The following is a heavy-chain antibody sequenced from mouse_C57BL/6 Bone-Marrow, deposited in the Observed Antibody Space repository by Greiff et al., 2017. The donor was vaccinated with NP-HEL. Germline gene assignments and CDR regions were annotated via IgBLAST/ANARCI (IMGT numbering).Heavy chain of an antibody. CDR1: GYTFTSYW. Sequence: VKLQQPGAELVMPGASVKLSCKASGYTFTSYWMHWVKQRPGQGLEWIGEIDPSDSYTNYNQKFKGKSTLTVDKSSSTAYMQLSSLTSEDSAVYYCARSPDPYGSSYDWYFDVWGTGTTVTVSS. CDR3: ARSPDPYGSSYDWYFDV. J-gene: IGHJ1*03. V-gene: IGHV1-69*01. D-gene: IGHD1-1*01. CDR2: IDPSDSYT.